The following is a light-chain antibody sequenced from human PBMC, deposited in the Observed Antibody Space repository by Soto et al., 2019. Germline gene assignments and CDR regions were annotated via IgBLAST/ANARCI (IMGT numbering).Light chain of an antibody. V-gene: IGKV3-20*01. J-gene: IGKJ4*01. CDR1: QSVGSRF. Sequence: EIALTHSPGTLSLSPGERATLSCRASQSVGSRFLAWYQQKPGQAPRLLISGTFSRATGIPDRFSGSGSGTDFTLTISRLEPEDFAVYYCQRYNNWPLTFGGGTKVDIK. CDR3: QRYNNWPLT. CDR2: GTF.